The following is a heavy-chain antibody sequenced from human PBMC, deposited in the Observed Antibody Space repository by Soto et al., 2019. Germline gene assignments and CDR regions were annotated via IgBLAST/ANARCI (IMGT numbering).Heavy chain of an antibody. CDR2: IYYSGST. D-gene: IGHD4-17*01. Sequence: PSETLSLTCTFSGGSISSYYWSWIRQPPGKGLEWIGYIYYSGSTNYNPSLKSRVTISVDTSKNQFSLKLSSVTAADTAVYYCARGSLTVTTGIEFDYWGQGTLVTVSS. V-gene: IGHV4-59*01. CDR3: ARGSLTVTTGIEFDY. CDR1: GGSISSYY. J-gene: IGHJ4*02.